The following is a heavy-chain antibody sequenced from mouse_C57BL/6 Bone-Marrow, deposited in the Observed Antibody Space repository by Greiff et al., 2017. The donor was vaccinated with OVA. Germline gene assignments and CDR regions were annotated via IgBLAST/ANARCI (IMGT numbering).Heavy chain of an antibody. Sequence: EVKLMESGPELVKPGASVKISCKASGYSFTDYNMNWVKQSNGKSLEWIGVINPNYGTTSYNQKFKGKATLTVDQSSSTAYMQLNSLTSEDSAVYYCASPLLLLNGYWYFDVWGTGTTVTVSS. V-gene: IGHV1-39*01. CDR2: INPNYGTT. CDR3: ASPLLLLNGYWYFDV. CDR1: GYSFTDYN. J-gene: IGHJ1*03. D-gene: IGHD2-1*01.